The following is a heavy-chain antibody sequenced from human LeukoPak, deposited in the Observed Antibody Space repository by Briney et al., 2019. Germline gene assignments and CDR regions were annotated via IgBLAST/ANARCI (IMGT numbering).Heavy chain of an antibody. CDR2: ISSSGSTI. Sequence: PGGSLRLSCAASGFAFSDYYMSWIRQAPGKGLEWVSYISSSGSTIYYADSVKGRFTISRDNAKNSLYLQMNSLRAEDTAVYYCARIDSSWGEWVDYWGQGTLVTVSS. V-gene: IGHV3-11*01. D-gene: IGHD6-13*01. CDR3: ARIDSSWGEWVDY. CDR1: GFAFSDYY. J-gene: IGHJ4*02.